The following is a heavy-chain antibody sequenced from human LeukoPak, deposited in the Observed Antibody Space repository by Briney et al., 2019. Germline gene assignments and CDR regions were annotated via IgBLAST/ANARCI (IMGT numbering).Heavy chain of an antibody. CDR3: ARGYFITMIVRDAFDI. J-gene: IGHJ3*02. CDR2: IYTSGST. Sequence: SETLSLTSTVSGGSISSGSYYWSWIRQPAGKGLEWIGRIYTSGSTNYNPSLKSRVTISVDTSKNQFSLKLSSVTAADTAVYYCARGYFITMIVRDAFDIWGQGTMVTVSS. V-gene: IGHV4-61*02. D-gene: IGHD3-22*01. CDR1: GGSISSGSYY.